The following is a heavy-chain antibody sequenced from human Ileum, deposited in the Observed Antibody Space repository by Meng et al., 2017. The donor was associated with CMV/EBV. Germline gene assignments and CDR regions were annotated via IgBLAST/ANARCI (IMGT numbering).Heavy chain of an antibody. V-gene: IGHV3-23*01. Sequence: GESLKISCEASGFTFNTYAMTWVRQAPGRGLESVSIISGNGGVTYYADSVKGRFTISRDNSKNTVYLQMNSLRAEDTAVYYCAKDLRDIVVLVGARVHWGQGTLVTVSS. J-gene: IGHJ4*02. D-gene: IGHD2-15*01. CDR2: ISGNGGVT. CDR3: AKDLRDIVVLVGARVH. CDR1: GFTFNTYA.